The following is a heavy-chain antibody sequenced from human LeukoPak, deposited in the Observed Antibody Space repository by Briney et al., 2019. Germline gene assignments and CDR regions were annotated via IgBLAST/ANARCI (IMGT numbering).Heavy chain of an antibody. CDR3: ARVYVWGSYRPVKAFDY. CDR1: GGSISSSSYH. V-gene: IGHV4-39*07. D-gene: IGHD3-16*02. CDR2: IYYSGST. J-gene: IGHJ4*02. Sequence: SETLSLTCTVSGGSISSSSYHWGWIRQPPGKGLEWIGSIYYSGSTNYNPSLKSRVTISVDTSKNQFSLKLSSVTAADTAVYYCARVYVWGSYRPVKAFDYWGQGTLVTVSS.